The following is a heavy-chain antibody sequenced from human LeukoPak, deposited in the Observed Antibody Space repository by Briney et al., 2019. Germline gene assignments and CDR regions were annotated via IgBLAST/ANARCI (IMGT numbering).Heavy chain of an antibody. D-gene: IGHD6-13*01. CDR3: ARGPRYSSSWYKGLDY. Sequence: SQTLSLTCAISGDSFSSNSAAWNWLRQSPSRGLEWLGRTYYKSKSYNDYAVVVKSLITINPDTSKNQFFQQLNSITPDATAVYYCARGPRYSSSWYKGLDYWGQGTLVTVSS. CDR1: GDSFSSNSAA. V-gene: IGHV6-1*01. J-gene: IGHJ4*02. CDR2: TYYKSKSYN.